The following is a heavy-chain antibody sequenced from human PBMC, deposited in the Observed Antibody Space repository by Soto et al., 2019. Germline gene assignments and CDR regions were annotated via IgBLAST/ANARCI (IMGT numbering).Heavy chain of an antibody. D-gene: IGHD3-16*02. V-gene: IGHV4-61*08. CDR2: IYYSGST. J-gene: IGHJ4*02. CDR1: GGSISSGGYY. CDR3: ARVTDYVWGSYPLYYFDY. Sequence: PSETLSLTCTVSGGSISSGGYYWSWIRQHPGKGLEWIGYIYYSGSTNYNPSLKSRVTISVDTSKNQFSLKLSSVTAADTAVYYCARVTDYVWGSYPLYYFDYWGQGTLVTVSS.